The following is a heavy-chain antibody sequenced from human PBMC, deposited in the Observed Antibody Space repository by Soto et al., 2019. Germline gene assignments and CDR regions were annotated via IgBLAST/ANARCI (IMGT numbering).Heavy chain of an antibody. J-gene: IGHJ3*02. Sequence: PGGSLRLSCTASGFTFGDYTMSWFRQAPGKGLEWVGFIRSKAYGGTTEYAASVKGRFTISRDDSKSIAYLQMNSLKTEDTAVYYCTRDRPLLPRFDIWGQVTTVTVSS. CDR3: TRDRPLLPRFDI. CDR2: IRSKAYGGTT. CDR1: GFTFGDYT. V-gene: IGHV3-49*03.